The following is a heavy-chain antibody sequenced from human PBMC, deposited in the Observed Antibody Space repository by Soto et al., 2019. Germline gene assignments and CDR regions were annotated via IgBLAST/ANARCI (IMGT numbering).Heavy chain of an antibody. CDR3: ASDLVGASDSYGLDV. CDR1: GFTFSTYA. D-gene: IGHD1-26*01. V-gene: IGHV3-23*01. J-gene: IGHJ6*02. CDR2: ISANGQGI. Sequence: PGGSLRLSCAASGFTFSTYALSWVRQAPGKGLEWVSAISANGQGIYYADSVRGRFIISRDNSKNRLYLQMNSLRAEDTAVYYCASDLVGASDSYGLDVWGQGTPVTVSS.